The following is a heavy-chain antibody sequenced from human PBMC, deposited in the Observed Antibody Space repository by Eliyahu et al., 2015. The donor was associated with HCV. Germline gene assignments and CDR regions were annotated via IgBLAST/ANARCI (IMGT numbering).Heavy chain of an antibody. CDR3: AKDPAKWGWYGVGYFDY. D-gene: IGHD6-19*01. J-gene: IGHJ4*02. CDR2: ISGDGGST. CDR1: GFTFXDYA. V-gene: IGHV3-43*02. Sequence: EVQLVESGGGVVQPGGSLRLSCAASGFTFXDYAMHWVRQAPGKGLEWVSLISGDGGSTYYADSVKVRFTISRDNSKNSLYLQMNSLRTEDTALYYCAKDPAKWGWYGVGYFDYWGQGTLVTVSS.